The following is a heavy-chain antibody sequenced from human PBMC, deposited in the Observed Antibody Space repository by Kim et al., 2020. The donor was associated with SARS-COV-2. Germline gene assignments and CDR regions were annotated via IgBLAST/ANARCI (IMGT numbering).Heavy chain of an antibody. Sequence: SETLSLTCTVSGGSISSYYWSWIRQPPGKGLEWIGYMYYSGSTNYNPSLKSRVTISVDTSKNQFSLKLSSVTAADTAVYYCARGGYCSSTSCHYYYYYGMDVWGQGTTVTVSS. CDR3: ARGGYCSSTSCHYYYYYGMDV. V-gene: IGHV4-59*13. D-gene: IGHD2-2*01. CDR2: MYYSGST. J-gene: IGHJ6*02. CDR1: GGSISSYY.